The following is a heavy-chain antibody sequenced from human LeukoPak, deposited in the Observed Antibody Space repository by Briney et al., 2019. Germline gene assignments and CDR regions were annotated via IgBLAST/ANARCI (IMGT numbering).Heavy chain of an antibody. CDR3: ARARWDPVAGTDFDY. CDR1: GFTFTNYA. V-gene: IGHV3-23*01. D-gene: IGHD6-19*01. J-gene: IGHJ4*02. Sequence: PGGSLRLSCAASGFTFTNYAMSWVRQAPGKGLEWVSSINPSSGNTYYADSVKGRFTISGDNSKNPLYLQMNSLRAEDTAVYYCARARWDPVAGTDFDYWGQGTLVTVSS. CDR2: INPSSGNT.